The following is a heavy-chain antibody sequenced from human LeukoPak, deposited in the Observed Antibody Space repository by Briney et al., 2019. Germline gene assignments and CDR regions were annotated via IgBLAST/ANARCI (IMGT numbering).Heavy chain of an antibody. CDR1: GLTFDDYA. D-gene: IGHD1-20*01. V-gene: IGHV3-9*01. J-gene: IGHJ4*02. CDR2: ISWNSDGI. Sequence: PGGSLRLSCAASGLTFDDYAMHWFRQAPGKGLGWVSGISWNSDGIGYADSVKGRFTISRDNAKNSLYLQMNSLRAEDTAFYYCAKDSRYNWNYYDYWGQGTLVTVSS. CDR3: AKDSRYNWNYYDY.